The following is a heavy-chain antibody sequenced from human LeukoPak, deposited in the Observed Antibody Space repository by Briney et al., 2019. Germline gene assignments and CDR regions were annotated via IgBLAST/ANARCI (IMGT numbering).Heavy chain of an antibody. J-gene: IGHJ1*01. D-gene: IGHD3-9*01. CDR3: AVDVLRYFDWLGYFQH. Sequence: GASVKVSCKASGYTFTSYYMHWVRQAPGQGLEWMGIINPSGGSTSYAQTFQGRVTMTRDTSTSTVYMELSSLRSEDTAVYYCAVDVLRYFDWLGYFQHWGQGTLVTVSS. CDR1: GYTFTSYY. CDR2: INPSGGST. V-gene: IGHV1-46*01.